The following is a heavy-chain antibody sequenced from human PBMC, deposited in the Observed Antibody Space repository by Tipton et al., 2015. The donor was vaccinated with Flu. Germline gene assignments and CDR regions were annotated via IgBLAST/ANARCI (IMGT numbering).Heavy chain of an antibody. CDR1: GFTVSSNY. CDR2: IYSGGST. V-gene: IGHV3-66*01. J-gene: IGHJ6*02. CDR3: ARELYYDFWSGYYSSGSYGMDV. D-gene: IGHD3-3*01. Sequence: SLRLSCAASGFTVSSNYMSWVRQAPGKGLEWVSVIYSGGSTYYADSVKGRFTISRDNSKNTLYLQMNSLRAEDTAVYYCARELYYDFWSGYYSSGSYGMDVWGQGTTVTVSS.